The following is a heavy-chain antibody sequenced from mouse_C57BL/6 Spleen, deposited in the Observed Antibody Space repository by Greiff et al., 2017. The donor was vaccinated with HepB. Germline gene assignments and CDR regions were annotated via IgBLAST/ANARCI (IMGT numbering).Heavy chain of an antibody. CDR1: GYTFTSYW. CDR3: ARLPDY. J-gene: IGHJ4*01. CDR2: IDPSDSYT. Sequence: VQLQQSGAELVMPGASVKLSCKASGYTFTSYWMHWVKQRPGQGLEWIGEIDPSDSYTNYNQKFKGKSTLTVDKSSSTAYMQLSSLTSEDSAVYYCARLPDYWGQGTSVTVSS. V-gene: IGHV1-69*01.